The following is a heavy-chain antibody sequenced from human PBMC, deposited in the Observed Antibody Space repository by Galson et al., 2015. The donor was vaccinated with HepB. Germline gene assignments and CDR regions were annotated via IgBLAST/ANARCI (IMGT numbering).Heavy chain of an antibody. Sequence: SLRLSCAASGFTFSSYGMHWVRQAPGKGLEWVAAIWYDGGNTYYADSVKGRFTISRDNSKNTLYLQMNSLRAEDTAVYYCAKDPDYSDSSGDPVDYWGQGTLVTVSS. CDR1: GFTFSSYG. J-gene: IGHJ4*02. V-gene: IGHV3-33*06. D-gene: IGHD3-22*01. CDR2: IWYDGGNT. CDR3: AKDPDYSDSSGDPVDY.